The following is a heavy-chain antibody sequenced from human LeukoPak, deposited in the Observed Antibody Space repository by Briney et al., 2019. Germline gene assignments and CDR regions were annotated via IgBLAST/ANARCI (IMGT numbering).Heavy chain of an antibody. CDR1: GGSISSSSYY. D-gene: IGHD3-22*01. CDR3: ARYYDSSGSDY. CDR2: IYYSGNT. J-gene: IGHJ4*02. Sequence: SETLSLTCTVSGGSISSSSYYWGWIRQPPGKGLEWIGSIYYSGNTYYNPSLKSRVTISVDTSKNQFSLKLSSVTAADTAVYYCARYYDSSGSDYWGQGTLVTVSS. V-gene: IGHV4-39*01.